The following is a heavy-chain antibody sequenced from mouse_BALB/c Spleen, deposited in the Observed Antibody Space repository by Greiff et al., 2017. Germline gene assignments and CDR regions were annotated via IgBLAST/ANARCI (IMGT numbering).Heavy chain of an antibody. CDR3: ARIDVYYYGSKGYFDV. CDR2: INPNNGDT. V-gene: IGHV1-26*01. J-gene: IGHJ1*01. D-gene: IGHD1-1*01. CDR1: GYTFTDYY. Sequence: EVQLQQSGPELVKPGASVKMSCKASGYTFTDYYMKWVKQSHGKSLEWIGDINPNNGDTFYNQKFKGKATLTVDKSSSTAYMQLNSLTSEDSAVYYCARIDVYYYGSKGYFDVWGAGTTVTVSS.